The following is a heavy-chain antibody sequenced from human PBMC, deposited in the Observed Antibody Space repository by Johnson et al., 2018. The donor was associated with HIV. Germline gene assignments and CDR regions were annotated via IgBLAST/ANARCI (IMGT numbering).Heavy chain of an antibody. CDR1: GFTFSRYG. CDR3: AKVGATVVTPRGEAFDI. V-gene: IGHV3-30*02. D-gene: IGHD4-23*01. CDR2: IKQDGSEK. Sequence: QMLLVESGGGVVQPGRSLRLSCAASGFTFSRYGMHWVRQAPGKGLEWVANIKQDGSEKYYADSVKGRFPISRDNSKNTLYLQMNSLRAEDTAVYYCAKVGATVVTPRGEAFDIWGQGTMVTVSS. J-gene: IGHJ3*02.